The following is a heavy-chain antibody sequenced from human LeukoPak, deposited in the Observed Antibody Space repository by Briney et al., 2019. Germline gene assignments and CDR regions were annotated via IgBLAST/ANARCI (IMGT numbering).Heavy chain of an antibody. D-gene: IGHD4-23*01. J-gene: IGHJ4*02. CDR1: GGSISSYY. V-gene: IGHV4-59*01. Sequence: SETPSLTCTVSGGSISSYYWNWIRQPPGKGLEWIGYIYYSGSTNYNPSLKSRVTISVDTSKNQFSLKLSSVTAADTAVYYCARDLGGGTFDYWGQGTLVTVFS. CDR2: IYYSGST. CDR3: ARDLGGGTFDY.